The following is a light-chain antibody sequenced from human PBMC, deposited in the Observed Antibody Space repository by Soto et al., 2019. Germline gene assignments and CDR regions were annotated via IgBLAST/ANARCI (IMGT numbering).Light chain of an antibody. CDR1: SSDVGGFNS. Sequence: QSVLTQPASVSGSPGQSITISCTGTSSDVGGFNSVSWYQLRPGTAPKLILYDVVDRPSGVSYRFSGSKSGNTASLTISGLQAADEADYFCSSYTSTTTNVFGSGTKVTV. J-gene: IGLJ1*01. CDR3: SSYTSTTTNV. V-gene: IGLV2-14*03. CDR2: DVV.